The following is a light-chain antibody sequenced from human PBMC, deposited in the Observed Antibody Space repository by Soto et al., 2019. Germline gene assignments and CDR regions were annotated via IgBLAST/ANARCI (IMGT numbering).Light chain of an antibody. V-gene: IGKV3-15*01. CDR1: QSIGSG. CDR2: GAS. J-gene: IGKJ1*01. Sequence: EVVMTQSPGTLSVSPGDTATLSCRASQSIGSGLAWYQQKPGQAPRLLIYGASTRATGVPARFSGSGSGTEFTLTISRLQSEDFAVYYCQQYYNWRPRFGQGTKVDIK. CDR3: QQYYNWRPR.